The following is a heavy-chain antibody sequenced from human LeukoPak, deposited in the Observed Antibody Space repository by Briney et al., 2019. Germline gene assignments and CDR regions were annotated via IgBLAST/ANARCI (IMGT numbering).Heavy chain of an antibody. Sequence: ASVTVSCKASGYTFTGYYTHWVRQAPGQGLEWMGRINPNSGGTNYAQKFQGRVTMTRDTSISTAYMELSRLRSDDTAVYYCARVYCSSTSCPYWFDPWGQGTLVTVSS. CDR1: GYTFTGYY. CDR2: INPNSGGT. D-gene: IGHD2-2*01. CDR3: ARVYCSSTSCPYWFDP. V-gene: IGHV1-2*06. J-gene: IGHJ5*02.